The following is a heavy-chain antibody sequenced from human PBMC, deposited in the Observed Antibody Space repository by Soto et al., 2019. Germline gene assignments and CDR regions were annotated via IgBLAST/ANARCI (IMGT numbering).Heavy chain of an antibody. D-gene: IGHD6-13*01. J-gene: IGHJ4*02. V-gene: IGHV3-64D*06. Sequence: PGGSLRLSCSASGFIFSSYPMHWVRQAPGKGLEYVSAINNNGITTYYADSVKGRFSISRDNSRNTLYLQMSSLRAEDTAVYYCVRCPYRNTWYGYFDSWGQGTLVTVSS. CDR2: INNNGITT. CDR1: GFIFSSYP. CDR3: VRCPYRNTWYGYFDS.